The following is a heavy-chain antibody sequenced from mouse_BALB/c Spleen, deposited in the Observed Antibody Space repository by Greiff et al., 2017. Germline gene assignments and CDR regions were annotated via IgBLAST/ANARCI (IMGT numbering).Heavy chain of an antibody. CDR1: GYTFTSYW. D-gene: IGHD2-2*01. CDR3: AREGYDVAY. J-gene: IGHJ3*01. V-gene: IGHV1-69*02. Sequence: VQLQQPGAELVKPGAPVKLSCKASGYTFTSYWMNWVKQRPGRGLEWIGRIYPSDSETHYNQKFKDKATLTVDKSSSTAYIQLSSLTSEDSAVYYCAREGYDVAYWGKGTLVTVSA. CDR2: IYPSDSET.